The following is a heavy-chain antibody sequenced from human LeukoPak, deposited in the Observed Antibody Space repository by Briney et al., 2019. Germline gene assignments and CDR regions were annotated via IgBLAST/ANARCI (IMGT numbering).Heavy chain of an antibody. CDR2: IKSKTDGGTT. V-gene: IGHV3-15*01. Sequence: GGSLRLSCAASGFTFSNAWMSWVRQAPGKGLEWVGRIKSKTDGGTTDYAAPVKGRFTISRDDSKNTLYLQMNSLKTEDTAVYYCTTGNYDFWSGYYGVDYWGQGTLVTVSS. CDR1: GFTFSNAW. CDR3: TTGNYDFWSGYYGVDY. J-gene: IGHJ4*02. D-gene: IGHD3-3*01.